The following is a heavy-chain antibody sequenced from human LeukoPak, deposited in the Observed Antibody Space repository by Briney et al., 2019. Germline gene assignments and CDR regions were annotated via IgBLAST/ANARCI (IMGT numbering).Heavy chain of an antibody. D-gene: IGHD6-19*01. V-gene: IGHV1-8*01. CDR1: GYTFTSYD. CDR3: ATRYSSGFAHEDNFDY. J-gene: IGHJ4*02. CDR2: MNPNSGNT. Sequence: ASVRVSCKASGYTFTSYDINWVRQATGQGLEWMGWMNPNSGNTGYAQKFQGRVTMTRNTSISTAYMELSSLRSEDTAVYYCATRYSSGFAHEDNFDYWGQGTLVTVSS.